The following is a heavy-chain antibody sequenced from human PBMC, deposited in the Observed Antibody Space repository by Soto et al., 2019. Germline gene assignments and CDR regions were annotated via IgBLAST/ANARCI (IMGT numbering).Heavy chain of an antibody. CDR2: IIPIFGTA. CDR3: ARSQGGSSSLDIYYYYYYGMDV. V-gene: IGHV1-69*01. J-gene: IGHJ6*02. D-gene: IGHD2-15*01. Sequence: QAQLVQSGAEVKKPGSSVKVSCKAPGGTFSSYAISWVRQAPGHGLEWMGGIIPIFGTANYAQKFQGRVTITADESTSTGYMELSSLRSEDTAVYYCARSQGGSSSLDIYYYYYYGMDVWGQGTTVTVSS. CDR1: GGTFSSYA.